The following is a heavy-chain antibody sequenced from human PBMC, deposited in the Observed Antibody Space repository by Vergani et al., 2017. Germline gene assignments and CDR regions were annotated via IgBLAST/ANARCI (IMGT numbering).Heavy chain of an antibody. J-gene: IGHJ2*01. Sequence: QVQLQESGPGLVKPSETLSLTCTVSGGSISSYYWSWIRQPPGKGLEWIGYIYYSGSTNYNPSLKIRVTISVDTSKNQFSLKLSSVTAADTAVYYCAGWELPPRYFDLWGRGTLVTVSS. CDR2: IYYSGST. D-gene: IGHD1-26*01. CDR3: AGWELPPRYFDL. V-gene: IGHV4-59*01. CDR1: GGSISSYY.